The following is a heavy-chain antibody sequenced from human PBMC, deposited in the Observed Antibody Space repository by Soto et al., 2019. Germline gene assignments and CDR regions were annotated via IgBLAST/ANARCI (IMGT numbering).Heavy chain of an antibody. Sequence: EVQLVQSGGGLVQPGGSLRLSCAASGFTFRDSYMSWVRQVPGKGLEWISAIRNDGDTVYYVDSVKGRFTISRDNSKNTSSLRMKNLRVEYTAIYYCLRDRYTLSDVLIAFSTDWGQGALVVVSS. CDR3: LRDRYTLSDVLIAFSTD. D-gene: IGHD2-21*01. CDR1: GFTFRDSY. CDR2: IRNDGDTV. J-gene: IGHJ4*02. V-gene: IGHV3-23*04.